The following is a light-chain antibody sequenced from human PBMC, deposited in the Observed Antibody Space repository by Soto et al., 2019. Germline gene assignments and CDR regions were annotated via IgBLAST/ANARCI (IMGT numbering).Light chain of an antibody. CDR2: GVN. CDR1: SSDVGGYNY. V-gene: IGLV2-8*01. J-gene: IGLJ2*01. CDR3: NSYAGSNNVV. Sequence: QSPLTQPPSASGSPGQSVTISCTGTSSDVGGYNYVSWYQQHPGKAPKLMIYGVNKRPSGVPDRFSGSKSGNTASLTVSGLQAEDEGDYYCNSYAGSNNVVFGGGTKLTVL.